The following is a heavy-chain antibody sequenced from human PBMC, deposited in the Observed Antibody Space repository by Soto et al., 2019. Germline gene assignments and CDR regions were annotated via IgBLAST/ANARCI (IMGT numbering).Heavy chain of an antibody. CDR1: GFTFSSYA. Sequence: GGSLRLSCAASGFTFSSYAMSWVRQAPGMGLEWVSAISGSGGSTYYADSVKGRFTISRDNSKNTLYLQMNSLRAEDTAVYYCAKSLFGELLYDYYYYYGMDVWGQGTTVTVSS. J-gene: IGHJ6*02. D-gene: IGHD3-10*02. CDR2: ISGSGGST. CDR3: AKSLFGELLYDYYYYYGMDV. V-gene: IGHV3-23*01.